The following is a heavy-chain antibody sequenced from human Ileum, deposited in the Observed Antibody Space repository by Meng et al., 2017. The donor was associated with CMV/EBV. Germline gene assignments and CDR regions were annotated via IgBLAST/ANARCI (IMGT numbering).Heavy chain of an antibody. Sequence: QMRPQESGKGLVKPSETLSLTCAVSGGSISGYHWTWIRKPAGKGLEWIGRLRTSGTTDHNPSLMSRVTLSIDTSKNQFSLKLTSVTAADTAVYYCGRAGARGVPVDIWGQGTLVTVSS. J-gene: IGHJ4*02. CDR3: GRAGARGVPVDI. D-gene: IGHD3-10*01. CDR1: GGSISGYH. V-gene: IGHV4-4*07. CDR2: LRTSGTT.